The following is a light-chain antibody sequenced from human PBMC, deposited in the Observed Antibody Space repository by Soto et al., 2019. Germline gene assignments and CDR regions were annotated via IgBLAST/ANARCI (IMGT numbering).Light chain of an antibody. Sequence: DIQMTQSPSSLSASVGDRVTITCRASQSISSYLNWYQQKPGKAPKLLIYAASSLQSGVPSRFSGSGSGTDVTLTISSLQPEDVATYYCQQRYSTPWTFGQGTKVEIK. CDR1: QSISSY. J-gene: IGKJ1*01. CDR2: AAS. CDR3: QQRYSTPWT. V-gene: IGKV1-39*01.